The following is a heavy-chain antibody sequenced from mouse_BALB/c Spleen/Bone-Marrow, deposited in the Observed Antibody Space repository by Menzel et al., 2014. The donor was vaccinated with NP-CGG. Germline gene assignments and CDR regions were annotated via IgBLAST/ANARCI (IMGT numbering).Heavy chain of an antibody. V-gene: IGHV1-80*01. J-gene: IGHJ2*01. CDR3: ARKYGDY. Sequence: QVQLQQSGAELVRPGSSVKISCKASGYPFSSYWMNWVKQRPGQGLEWIGQIYPGDGETNYNGKFKGNATLTADKSSSTAHMQLISRTSEDSAVYFCARKYGDYWGQGTTLTVSS. CDR2: IYPGDGET. D-gene: IGHD2-10*02. CDR1: GYPFSSYW.